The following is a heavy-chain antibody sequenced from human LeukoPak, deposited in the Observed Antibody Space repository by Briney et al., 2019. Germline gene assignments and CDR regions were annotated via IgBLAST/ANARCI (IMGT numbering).Heavy chain of an antibody. CDR2: IYYSGST. CDR3: ARDGYGLT. V-gene: IGHV4-39*07. CDR1: GGSISSSRDY. J-gene: IGHJ5*02. Sequence: SETLSLTCTVSGGSISSSRDYWAWLRQPPGKGLEWIANIYYSGSTYYSPSLKSRVTISVDTSKNQFSLRLNSVTAADTAVYYCARDGYGLTWGQGTLVSVSS. D-gene: IGHD5-18*01.